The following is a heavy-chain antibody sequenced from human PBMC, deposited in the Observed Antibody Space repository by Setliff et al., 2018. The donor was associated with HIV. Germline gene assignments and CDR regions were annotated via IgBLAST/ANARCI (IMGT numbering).Heavy chain of an antibody. D-gene: IGHD3-10*01. CDR2: INQSGST. CDR3: ARVTIPWGFNYYYMDV. CDR1: GGSFRGYY. J-gene: IGHJ6*03. Sequence: PSETLSLTCAVYGGSFRGYYWSWIRQPPGKGLEWIGEINQSGSTHYNQSLKSRLTISLDTSKNQFSLRVTSVTAADTAVYYCARVTIPWGFNYYYMDVWGTGTTLTVSS. V-gene: IGHV4-34*01.